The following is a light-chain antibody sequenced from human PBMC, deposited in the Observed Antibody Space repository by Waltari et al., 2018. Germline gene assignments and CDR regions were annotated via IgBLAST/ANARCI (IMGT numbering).Light chain of an antibody. CDR1: QDISSY. CDR3: QQLLSYPLT. Sequence: DIQLTQSPSFLSTSVGDRVTITCRANQDISSYLAWYQQKPGKAPKLLISAASILQSAFPSRFSGSGSGTEFTLTISSLQSEDIATYYCQQLLSYPLTFGGGTKVEIK. V-gene: IGKV1-9*01. CDR2: AAS. J-gene: IGKJ4*01.